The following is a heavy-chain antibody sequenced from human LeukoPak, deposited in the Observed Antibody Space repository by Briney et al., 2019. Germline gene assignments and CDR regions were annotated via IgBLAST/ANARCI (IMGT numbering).Heavy chain of an antibody. CDR3: TKKRTTSVTDWFDP. V-gene: IGHV3-23*01. Sequence: PGGSLRLSCTASGFTFSSYAMTWVRQAPGKGLECVSVISGIGTTTYYADSVKGRFTISRDNSKNTLFLQMSSLRVEDTATYYCTKKRTTSVTDWFDPWGQGTLVTVSS. J-gene: IGHJ5*02. CDR2: ISGIGTTT. CDR1: GFTFSSYA. D-gene: IGHD4-17*01.